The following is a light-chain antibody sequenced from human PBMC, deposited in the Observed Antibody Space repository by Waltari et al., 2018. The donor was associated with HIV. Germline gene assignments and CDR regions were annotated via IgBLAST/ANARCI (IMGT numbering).Light chain of an antibody. J-gene: IGKJ4*01. CDR1: HSVSSK. CDR2: AAS. CDR3: QQYNNWPLT. Sequence: EIVMTQSPATLSVSPGERVTFSCRASHSVSSKLAWYPQKPGQAPRLLIYAASTRATGIPARFSGGGSGTEFTLTISSLQSEDFAVYFCQQYNNWPLTFGGGTRVEI. V-gene: IGKV3-15*01.